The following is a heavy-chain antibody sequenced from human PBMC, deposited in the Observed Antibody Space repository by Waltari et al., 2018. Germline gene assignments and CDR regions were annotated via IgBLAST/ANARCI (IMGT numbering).Heavy chain of an antibody. D-gene: IGHD3-3*01. CDR3: ARVIWSGYYYYYYDMDV. CDR1: GFTLSSYW. Sequence: EVQLVESGGGLVHPGGSLRLYCAASGFTLSSYWMSWFREAPGKGLAWVANIKKDGSEKYYVDSVKGRFTISRDNAKNSLYLQMNSLRAEDTAVYYCARVIWSGYYYYYYDMDVWGKGTTVTISS. CDR2: IKKDGSEK. J-gene: IGHJ6*03. V-gene: IGHV3-7*01.